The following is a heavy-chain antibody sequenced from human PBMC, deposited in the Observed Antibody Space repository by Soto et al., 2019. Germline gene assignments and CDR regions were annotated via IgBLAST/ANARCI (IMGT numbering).Heavy chain of an antibody. Sequence: EVQLLESGGGLVQPGGSLRLSCAASGFTFSSYAMSWVRQAPRKGLEWVSAISGSGGSTYYAASVKGRFTISRDNSKNTLYLQMNSLRAEDTAVYYCAKLFRAYDYIWGSYRHAFDIWGQGTMVTVSS. CDR1: GFTFSSYA. D-gene: IGHD3-16*02. V-gene: IGHV3-23*01. J-gene: IGHJ3*02. CDR3: AKLFRAYDYIWGSYRHAFDI. CDR2: ISGSGGST.